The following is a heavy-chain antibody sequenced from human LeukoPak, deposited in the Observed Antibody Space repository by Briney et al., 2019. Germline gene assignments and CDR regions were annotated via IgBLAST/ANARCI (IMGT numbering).Heavy chain of an antibody. CDR2: ISYDGSNK. V-gene: IGHV3-30-3*01. J-gene: IGHJ4*02. Sequence: GGSLRLSCAASGFTFSSCAMHWVRQAPGKGLEWVAVISYDGSNKYYADSVKGRFTISRDNSKNTLYLQMNSLRAEDTAVYYCAKGLDSSSWYWGQGTLVTVSS. CDR3: AKGLDSSSWY. CDR1: GFTFSSCA. D-gene: IGHD6-13*01.